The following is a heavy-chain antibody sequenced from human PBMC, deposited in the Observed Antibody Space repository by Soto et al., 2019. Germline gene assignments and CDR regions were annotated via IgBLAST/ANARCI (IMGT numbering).Heavy chain of an antibody. D-gene: IGHD6-13*01. CDR2: IWSASNI. CDR3: VRDYSFGFDY. J-gene: IGHJ4*02. CDR1: GFTFSSYS. Sequence: EVQLVESGGGLAQPGGSLRLSCAASGFTFSSYSVNWVRQAPGKGLEWVSNIWSASNIKYADSVKGRFTVSRDNTKNSMSLQMNGLRDEDTAVYYCVRDYSFGFDYWGQGILVTVSS. V-gene: IGHV3-48*02.